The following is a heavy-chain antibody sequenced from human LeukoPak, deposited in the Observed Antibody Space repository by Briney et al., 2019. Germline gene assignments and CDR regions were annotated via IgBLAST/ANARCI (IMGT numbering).Heavy chain of an antibody. CDR1: GFTFDDYA. D-gene: IGHD4-23*01. CDR2: ISWNSGSI. V-gene: IGHV3-9*01. J-gene: IGHJ5*02. Sequence: GGSLRLSCAASGFTFDDYAMPWVRQAPGKGLEWVSGISWNSGSIGYADSVKGRFTISRDNAKNSLYLQMNSLRAEDTALYYCAKDQSRWLAVDNWFDPWGQGTLVTVSS. CDR3: AKDQSRWLAVDNWFDP.